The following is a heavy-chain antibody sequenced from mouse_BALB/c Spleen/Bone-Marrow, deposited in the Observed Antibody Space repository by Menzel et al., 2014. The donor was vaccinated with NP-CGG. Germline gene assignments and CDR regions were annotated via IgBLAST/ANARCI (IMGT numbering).Heavy chain of an antibody. CDR2: FVPAIFT. V-gene: IGHV14-3*02. D-gene: IGHD2-14*01. J-gene: IGHJ1*01. Sequence: EVYLQQSGAELVKPGASVTLSCTASGFNIKDTYLHWVQQRPEQGLDWIGRFVPAIFTKYDPKFQVKATITADTSSNTAYLNLSSLTSEDTAVYYCASYRYEWYYDVWGAGTPVTVPS. CDR1: GFNIKDTY. CDR3: ASYRYEWYYDV.